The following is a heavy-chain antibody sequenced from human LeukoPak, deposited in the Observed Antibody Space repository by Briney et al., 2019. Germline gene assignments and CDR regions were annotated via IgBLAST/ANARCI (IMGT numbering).Heavy chain of an antibody. CDR1: GYTFTSYY. Sequence: GASVKVSCKTSGYTFTSYYIHWVRQAPGQGLEWAGTIDPADGTTTYALRFQGRVTMTRDMSTSTVYMDLSSLVSEDTAVYFCARGYYDSSGYYDAFDIWGQGTMVSVPS. CDR2: IDPADGTT. CDR3: ARGYYDSSGYYDAFDI. D-gene: IGHD3-22*01. V-gene: IGHV1-46*01. J-gene: IGHJ3*02.